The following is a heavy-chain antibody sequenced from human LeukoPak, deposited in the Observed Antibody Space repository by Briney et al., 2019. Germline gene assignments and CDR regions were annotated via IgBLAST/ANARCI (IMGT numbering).Heavy chain of an antibody. CDR1: GGSFSGNY. D-gene: IGHD2-21*02. CDR2: SSPTGDIT. Sequence: SETLSLTCAVYGGSFSGNYWTLIRQTPGRGLEWIGESSPTGDITGYNPSLRGRATISVDSSKKQFSLKLTSVTAADTGVYYCARVPDFIARPCDSWGQGTTVTVSS. J-gene: IGHJ6*02. V-gene: IGHV4-34*01. CDR3: ARVPDFIARPCDS.